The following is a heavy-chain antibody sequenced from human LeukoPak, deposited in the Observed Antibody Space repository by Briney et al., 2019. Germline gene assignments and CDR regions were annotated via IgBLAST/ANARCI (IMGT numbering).Heavy chain of an antibody. J-gene: IGHJ5*02. Sequence: GRSLRLSCAASGFTSGTYAMHWVRQAPGKGLEWVSGISWDSGNTHYADSVKGRFTISRDNAKNSLYLQMNSLRVEDTALYYCAKSGQYCSGGSCQNWFDPWGQGTLVTVSS. CDR1: GFTSGTYA. CDR2: ISWDSGNT. CDR3: AKSGQYCSGGSCQNWFDP. V-gene: IGHV3-9*02. D-gene: IGHD2-15*01.